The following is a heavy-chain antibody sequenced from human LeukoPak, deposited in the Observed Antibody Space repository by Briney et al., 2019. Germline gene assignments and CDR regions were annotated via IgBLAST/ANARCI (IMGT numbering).Heavy chain of an antibody. CDR1: GFMFGDYW. CDR2: INQNEVVK. CDR3: TRTVNAASDF. V-gene: IGHV3-7*03. J-gene: IGHJ4*02. D-gene: IGHD2-15*01. Sequence: GGSLRISCVASGFMFGDYWMRWVRQAPGKGLEWVASINQNEVVKYYVDSVKGRFTISRDNAKTSLFLQMNSLRIDDTAMYYCTRTVNAASDFWGQGTLVTVSS.